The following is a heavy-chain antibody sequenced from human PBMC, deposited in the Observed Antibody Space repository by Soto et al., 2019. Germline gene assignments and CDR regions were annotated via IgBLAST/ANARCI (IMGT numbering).Heavy chain of an antibody. D-gene: IGHD1-26*01. CDR2: ISYDGIKN. CDR1: GFIFRNYA. J-gene: IGHJ1*01. CDR3: ARDKTGNGSYLRY. Sequence: QVQLVESGGGVVQPGRSLRLSCAASGFIFRNYAMHWVRQAPGKGLEWVALISYDGIKNYYADSVKGRITISRDNSNNTLYLHMGSLRAEDTAVYYCARDKTGNGSYLRYWGQGTLVTVSS. V-gene: IGHV3-30-3*01.